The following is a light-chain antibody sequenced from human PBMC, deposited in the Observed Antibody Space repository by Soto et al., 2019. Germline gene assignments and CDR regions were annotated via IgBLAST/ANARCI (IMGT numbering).Light chain of an antibody. V-gene: IGKV3-15*01. CDR3: QQYNNWHPLT. CDR1: RSVSSN. J-gene: IGKJ4*01. Sequence: EILLTQSPATLSVSPGERATLSCRASRSVSSNLAWYQQKPGQVPRLLLYDASTRATGIPARFSGSGSGTEFTLTISSLQYADFSVYYCQQYNNWHPLTFGGGTKVDIK. CDR2: DAS.